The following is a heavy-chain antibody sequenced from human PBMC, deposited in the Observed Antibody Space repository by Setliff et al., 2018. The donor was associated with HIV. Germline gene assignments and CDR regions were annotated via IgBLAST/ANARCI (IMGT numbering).Heavy chain of an antibody. CDR2: INPNSGGT. V-gene: IGHV1-2*06. J-gene: IGHJ6*03. CDR1: GYTFTGYY. Sequence: ASVKVSCKASGYTFTGYYMHWVRQAPGQGLEWMGRINPNSGGTNYAQKFQGRVTMTRDTSISTAYMELSSLRSEDTAVYYCARGLTAANYQNYYYMDVWGKGTTVTVSS. D-gene: IGHD2-2*01. CDR3: ARGLTAANYQNYYYMDV.